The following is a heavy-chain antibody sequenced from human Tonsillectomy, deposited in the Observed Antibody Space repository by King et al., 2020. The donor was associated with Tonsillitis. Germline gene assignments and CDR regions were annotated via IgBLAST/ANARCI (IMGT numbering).Heavy chain of an antibody. J-gene: IGHJ4*02. D-gene: IGHD5-12*01. CDR1: GFTFSDHY. V-gene: IGHV3-72*01. CDR2: TRNKLNSYTT. Sequence: VQLVESGGALVQPGGSLRLSCAASGFTFSDHYMDWVRQAPGKGLEWVGRTRNKLNSYTTEYAASVKGRFTISRDDSKNSLHLQMNSLKIEDTAVYYCTREGYSGYDYFFDYWGQGTLVTVSS. CDR3: TREGYSGYDYFFDY.